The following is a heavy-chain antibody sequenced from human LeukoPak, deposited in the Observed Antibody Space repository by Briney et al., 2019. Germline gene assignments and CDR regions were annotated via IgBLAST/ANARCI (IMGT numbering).Heavy chain of an antibody. V-gene: IGHV4-34*01. D-gene: IGHD2-2*01. CDR3: ARGGWGYCSSTSCAGARYFDY. J-gene: IGHJ4*02. Sequence: PSETLSLTCAVYGGSFSGYYWSWIRQPPGKGLEWIGEINHSGSTNYNPSLKSRVTISVDTSKNQFSLKLSSVTAADTAVYYCARGGWGYCSSTSCAGARYFDYWGQGTLVTVSP. CDR2: INHSGST. CDR1: GGSFSGYY.